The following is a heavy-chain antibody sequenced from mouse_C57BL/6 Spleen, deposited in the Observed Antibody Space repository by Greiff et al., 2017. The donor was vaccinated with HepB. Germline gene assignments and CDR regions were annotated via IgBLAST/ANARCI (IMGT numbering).Heavy chain of an antibody. D-gene: IGHD1-1*01. CDR2: IDPSDSYT. Sequence: VQLQQPGAELVRPGTSVKLSCKASGYTFTSYWMHWVKQRPGQGLEWIGVIDPSDSYTNYNQKFKGKATLTVDTSSSTAYMQLSSLTSEDSAVYYCAREGGGSSLFAYWGQGTLVTVSA. J-gene: IGHJ3*01. V-gene: IGHV1-59*01. CDR3: AREGGGSSLFAY. CDR1: GYTFTSYW.